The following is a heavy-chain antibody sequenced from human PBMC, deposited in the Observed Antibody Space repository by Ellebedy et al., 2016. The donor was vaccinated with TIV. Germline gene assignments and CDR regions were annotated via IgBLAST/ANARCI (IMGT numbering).Heavy chain of an antibody. CDR2: GGYT. Sequence: GESLKISCTASGFIVSTNHMSWVRQAPGKGLEWVGGYTNYADSVKGRFTISRDNSKNTLYLQMNSLRAEDTAVYYCARDGSNYYGSGSYYGYYYGMDVWGQGTTVTVSS. J-gene: IGHJ6*02. V-gene: IGHV3-66*01. D-gene: IGHD3-10*01. CDR1: GFIVSTNH. CDR3: ARDGSNYYGSGSYYGYYYGMDV.